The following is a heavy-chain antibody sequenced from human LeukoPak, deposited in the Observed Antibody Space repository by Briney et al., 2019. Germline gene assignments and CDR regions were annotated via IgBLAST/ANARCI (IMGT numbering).Heavy chain of an antibody. V-gene: IGHV3-21*01. CDR2: ISSSSSYI. Sequence: TGGSLGLSCAASGFTFSSYSMDWVRQAPGKGLEWVSSISSSSSYIYYADSVKGRFTISRDNAKNSLYLQMNSLRAEDTAVYYCAGRNEYYYDSSGYTLTNWFDPLGQGTLVTVSS. J-gene: IGHJ5*02. CDR3: AGRNEYYYDSSGYTLTNWFDP. D-gene: IGHD3-22*01. CDR1: GFTFSSYS.